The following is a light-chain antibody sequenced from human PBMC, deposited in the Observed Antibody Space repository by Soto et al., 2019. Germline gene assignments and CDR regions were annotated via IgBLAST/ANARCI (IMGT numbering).Light chain of an antibody. CDR2: AAS. CDR1: QGIGSW. V-gene: IGKV1-12*01. CDR3: QQANSFPPT. Sequence: DIHMTQSPSSVSASVGDRVTITCWASQGIGSWLAWYQQKPGKAPNLLIYAASTLQSGVPSRFSGSGSGTDFALTISSLQPEDFATYYCQQANSFPPTFGGGTKVEIK. J-gene: IGKJ4*01.